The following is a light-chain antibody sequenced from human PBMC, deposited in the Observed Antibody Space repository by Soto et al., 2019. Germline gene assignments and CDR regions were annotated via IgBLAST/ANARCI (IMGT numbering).Light chain of an antibody. CDR1: QSVSSY. J-gene: IGKJ4*01. CDR3: PQRSNWPLT. CDR2: DAS. Sequence: EIVLTQSPATLSLSPGERATLSCRASQSVSSYLAWYQQEPGQAPRLLIYDASNRATGIPARFSGSGSGTDFTLTISSLEPEDFAVYYCPQRSNWPLTFGGGTKVEIK. V-gene: IGKV3-11*01.